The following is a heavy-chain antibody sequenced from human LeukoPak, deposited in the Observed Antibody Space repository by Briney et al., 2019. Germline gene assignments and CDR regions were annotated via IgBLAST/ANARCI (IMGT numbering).Heavy chain of an antibody. D-gene: IGHD6-19*01. CDR3: ARDLRDSSGWPYFDY. CDR1: GYTFTSYA. V-gene: IGHV7-4-1*02. J-gene: IGHJ4*02. CDR2: ISTNTGNP. Sequence: EASVKVSCKASGYTFTSYAMNWVRQAPGQGLEWMGWISTNTGNPTYAQGFTGRFVFSLDTSVSTAYLQISSLKAEDTAVYYCARDLRDSSGWPYFDYWGQGTLVTVSS.